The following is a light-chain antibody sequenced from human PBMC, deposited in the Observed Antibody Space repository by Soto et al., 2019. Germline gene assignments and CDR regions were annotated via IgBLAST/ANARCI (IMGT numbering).Light chain of an antibody. CDR3: QQSYGTPPYT. CDR1: QSISIY. CDR2: GAS. Sequence: DIQMTQSPSSLSASVGDRVTITCRASQSISIYVNWFQQKPGKAPDLLIYGASTLQSGVPSRFSGSGSGTDFTLTISSLQPEDSSTYYCQQSYGTPPYTFGQGTK. V-gene: IGKV1-39*01. J-gene: IGKJ2*01.